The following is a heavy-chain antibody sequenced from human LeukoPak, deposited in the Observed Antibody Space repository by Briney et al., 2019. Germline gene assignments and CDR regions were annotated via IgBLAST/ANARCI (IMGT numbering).Heavy chain of an antibody. D-gene: IGHD6-6*01. CDR3: ARSQRSSSGHDY. CDR1: GFTFSTYA. CDR2: ISSSGSST. J-gene: IGHJ4*02. Sequence: GGSLRLSCVASGFTFSTYAMSWVRQAPGKGLEWVSVISSSGSSTYYADSVKGRFTISRDNSKNTLYLQMNSLRAEDTAVYYCARSQRSSSGHDYWGQGTLVTVSS. V-gene: IGHV3-23*01.